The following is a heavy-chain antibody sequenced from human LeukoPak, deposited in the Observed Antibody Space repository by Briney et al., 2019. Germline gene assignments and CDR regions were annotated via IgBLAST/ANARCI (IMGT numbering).Heavy chain of an antibody. D-gene: IGHD3-22*01. CDR3: ARVDDSSGSYAFDI. CDR2: ISSSSSYI. J-gene: IGHJ3*02. V-gene: IGHV3-21*01. CDR1: GFTFSSYS. Sequence: GGSLRLSCAASGFTFSSYSMNWVRQAPGKGLEWVSSISSSSSYIYYADSVKGRFTISRDNAKNSLYLQMNSLRAEDTAVYYCARVDDSSGSYAFDIWGQGTMVTVSS.